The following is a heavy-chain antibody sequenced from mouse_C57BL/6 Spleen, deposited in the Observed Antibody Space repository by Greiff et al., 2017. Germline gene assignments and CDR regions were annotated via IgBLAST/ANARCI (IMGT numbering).Heavy chain of an antibody. Sequence: EVKLMESGPGLVKPSQSLSLTCSVTGYSIPSGYYWNWIRQFPGNKLEWMGYISYDGSNNYNPSLKNRISITRDTSKNQFFLKCNSLPTEDTATYYCAYYDYDGGFAYRGQGSLVTVSA. D-gene: IGHD2-4*01. J-gene: IGHJ3*01. CDR3: AYYDYDGGFAY. CDR2: ISYDGSN. V-gene: IGHV3-6*01. CDR1: GYSIPSGYY.